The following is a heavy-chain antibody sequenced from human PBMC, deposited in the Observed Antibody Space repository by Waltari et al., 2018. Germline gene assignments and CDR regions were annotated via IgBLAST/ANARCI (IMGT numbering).Heavy chain of an antibody. J-gene: IGHJ2*01. Sequence: EVQLVESGGGLVKPGGSLRLSCAASGFTFISYSMNWVRQAPGKGLEWVSSISSSSSYIYYGESVKGRCTISRDNAKNSLYLQMNSLRAEDTAVYYCARDSGSSWSYWYFDLWGRGTVVTVSS. CDR1: GFTFISYS. D-gene: IGHD6-13*01. V-gene: IGHV3-21*01. CDR3: ARDSGSSWSYWYFDL. CDR2: ISSSSSYI.